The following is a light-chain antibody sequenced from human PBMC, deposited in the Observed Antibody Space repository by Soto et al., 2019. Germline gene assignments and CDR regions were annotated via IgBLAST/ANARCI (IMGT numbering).Light chain of an antibody. Sequence: SYVLTQPPSVSVAPGQAAIITCGGSNIGLKSVHWYRQKPGQAPVLVVYDDFYRPSGIPDRLSGSNSENTATLTINRVEAGDEADYYCQVWDAGTDHVVFGGGTKLTVL. CDR3: QVWDAGTDHVV. CDR1: NIGLKS. CDR2: DDF. V-gene: IGLV3-21*02. J-gene: IGLJ2*01.